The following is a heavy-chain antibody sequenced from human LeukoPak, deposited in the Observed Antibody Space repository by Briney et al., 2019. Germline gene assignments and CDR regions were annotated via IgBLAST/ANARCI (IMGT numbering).Heavy chain of an antibody. D-gene: IGHD3-3*01. J-gene: IGHJ4*02. CDR2: ITPIFGTA. Sequence: ASVKVSCKTSGGTFTNYAISWVRQAPGQGLEWMGGITPIFGTANYAQKFQGRVTITADKSTSTAYMELSSLRSEDTAVYYCASFGSLGAGLEYFDYWGQGTLVTVSS. CDR3: ASFGSLGAGLEYFDY. CDR1: GGTFTNYA. V-gene: IGHV1-69*06.